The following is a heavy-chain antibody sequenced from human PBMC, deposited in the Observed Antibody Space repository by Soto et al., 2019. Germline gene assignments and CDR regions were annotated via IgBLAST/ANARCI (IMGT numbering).Heavy chain of an antibody. CDR1: GFSFGRAL. Sequence: LXLSCASSGFSFGRALMSWFRQTPEKGLEWVGRIKSKSDGGTTDYAAPVKGRFTISRDDSENTLYLQMNSLKTEDTAVYYCTKDRFYSPVAQWGQGTLVTVSS. CDR2: IKSKSDGGTT. V-gene: IGHV3-15*01. CDR3: TKDRFYSPVAQ. J-gene: IGHJ4*02. D-gene: IGHD4-4*01.